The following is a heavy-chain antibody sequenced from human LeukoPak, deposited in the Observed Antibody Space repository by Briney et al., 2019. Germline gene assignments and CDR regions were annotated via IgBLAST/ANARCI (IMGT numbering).Heavy chain of an antibody. J-gene: IGHJ3*02. Sequence: GGSLTLSCAASGVTLSDHHMDWVRQAPGKGLEWVARTRNKARGYTTAYSATVKGRFTISRDNSKTLVYLQMKSLKTEDTAVYFCARDGGEGDNSAFDILGQGTVVTVSS. CDR3: ARDGGEGDNSAFDI. CDR2: TRNKARGYTT. V-gene: IGHV3-72*01. CDR1: GVTLSDHH. D-gene: IGHD3-16*01.